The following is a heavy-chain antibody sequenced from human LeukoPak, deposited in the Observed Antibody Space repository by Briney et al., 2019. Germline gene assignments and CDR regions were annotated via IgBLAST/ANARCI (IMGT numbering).Heavy chain of an antibody. Sequence: SETLSLTCTVSGNSISSGDNYWSWIRQPPGKGLEWIGEINHSGSTNYNPSLKSRVTISVDTSKNQFSLKLSSVTAADTAVYYCARGRGGYYYYYYMDVWGKGTTVTVSS. CDR1: GNSISSGDNY. J-gene: IGHJ6*03. D-gene: IGHD3-3*01. V-gene: IGHV4-39*07. CDR3: ARGRGGYYYYYYMDV. CDR2: INHSGST.